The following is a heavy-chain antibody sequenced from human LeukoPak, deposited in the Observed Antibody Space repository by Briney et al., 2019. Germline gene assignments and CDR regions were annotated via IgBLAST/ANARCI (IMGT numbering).Heavy chain of an antibody. J-gene: IGHJ5*02. CDR3: ARLVRRQQHLNWFDP. Sequence: PSETLSLTCAVYGGSFSGYYWSWIRQPPGKGLEWIGYIYHSGSTYYNPSLKSRVTISVDRSKNQFSLKLSSVTAADTAVYYCARLVRRQQHLNWFDPWGQGTLVTVPS. CDR1: GGSFSGYY. D-gene: IGHD6-13*01. V-gene: IGHV4-34*01. CDR2: IYHSGST.